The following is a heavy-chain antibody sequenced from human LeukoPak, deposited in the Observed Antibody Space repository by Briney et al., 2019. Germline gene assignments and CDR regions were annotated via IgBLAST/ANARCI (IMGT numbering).Heavy chain of an antibody. V-gene: IGHV3-48*01. D-gene: IGHD4-11*01. CDR3: ARDRTTVTTDPFDY. CDR1: GFTFSSYS. J-gene: IGHJ4*02. Sequence: GGSLRLSCAASGFTFSSYSMNWVRQAPGKGLEWVSYISSSSSTIYYADSVKGRFPISRDNAKNSLYLQMNSLRAGDTAVYYCARDRTTVTTDPFDYWGQGTLVTVSS. CDR2: ISSSSSTI.